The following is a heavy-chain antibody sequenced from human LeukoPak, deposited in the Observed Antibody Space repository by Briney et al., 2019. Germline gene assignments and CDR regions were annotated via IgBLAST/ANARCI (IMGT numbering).Heavy chain of an antibody. J-gene: IGHJ4*02. D-gene: IGHD3-22*01. V-gene: IGHV4-59*02. Sequence: SETLSLTCTVSGGSVNTYYWSWIRQAPGKGLEWIGYIYYSGSTNYNPSLKSRVTISIDTSKNQFSLKLSSVTAADTAVYYCARTAYDSSGNFFDYWGQGTLVTVSS. CDR3: ARTAYDSSGNFFDY. CDR2: IYYSGST. CDR1: GGSVNTYY.